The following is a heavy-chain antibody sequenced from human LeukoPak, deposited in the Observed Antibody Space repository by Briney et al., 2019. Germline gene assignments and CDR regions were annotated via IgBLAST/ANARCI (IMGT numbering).Heavy chain of an antibody. CDR2: INPNNGDT. J-gene: IGHJ4*02. CDR3: VSESGWCRSGEAY. V-gene: IGHV1-2*02. D-gene: IGHD6-19*01. Sequence: ASVKVSCKASGYTFTAYYIHWVRQAPGQGLECLGWINPNNGDTIYAQKFQGRVTITRDTSISAAYMELSRPTSDDTAVYYCVSESGWCRSGEAYWGQGTLVTVSA. CDR1: GYTFTAYY.